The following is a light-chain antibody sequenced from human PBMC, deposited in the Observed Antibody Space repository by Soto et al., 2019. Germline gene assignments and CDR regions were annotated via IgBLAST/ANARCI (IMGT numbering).Light chain of an antibody. J-gene: IGKJ1*01. V-gene: IGKV3-20*01. CDR1: QSVSSSY. CDR2: GAS. CDR3: QQYGSSPWWT. Sequence: EIVLTQSPGTLSLSPGERATLSCRASQSVSSSYLAWYQQKPGQAPRLLIYGASSRAPGIPDRFSGSGSGTDFTLTISRLEPEDFAVYYCQQYGSSPWWTFGQGTKVEIK.